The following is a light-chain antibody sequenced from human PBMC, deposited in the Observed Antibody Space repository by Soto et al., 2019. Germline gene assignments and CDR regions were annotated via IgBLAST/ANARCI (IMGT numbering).Light chain of an antibody. J-gene: IGKJ4*01. CDR1: QDIIIY. CDR2: AAS. Sequence: IHLTQSPSSVSASVGDRVTITCRASQDIIIYLCWYRAKPGKAPKLLLYAASTLQSGVPSRFTGSGSGTDFTLTICSLQPEDFATYYCQQSHSTPLTFGGGTKVDIK. V-gene: IGKV1-39*01. CDR3: QQSHSTPLT.